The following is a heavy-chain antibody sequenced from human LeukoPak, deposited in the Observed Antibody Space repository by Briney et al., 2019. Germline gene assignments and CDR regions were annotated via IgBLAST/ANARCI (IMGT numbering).Heavy chain of an antibody. CDR3: ARDENGDYYFDY. D-gene: IGHD4-17*01. Sequence: GGSLRLPCAASGFTFSSYSMNWVRQAPGKGLEWVSSISSSSSYIYYADSVKGRFTISRDNAKNSLYLQMNSLRAEDTAVYYCARDENGDYYFDYWGQGTLVTVSS. V-gene: IGHV3-21*01. CDR2: ISSSSSYI. J-gene: IGHJ4*02. CDR1: GFTFSSYS.